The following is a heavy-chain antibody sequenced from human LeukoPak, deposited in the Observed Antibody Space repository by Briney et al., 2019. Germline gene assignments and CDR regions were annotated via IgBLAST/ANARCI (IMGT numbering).Heavy chain of an antibody. D-gene: IGHD3-10*01. J-gene: IGHJ4*02. V-gene: IGHV4-59*08. Sequence: PSETLSLTCTVSGASISDYYWSWIRQPPGKTLEGIAYMYYSGIPNYSRSLKSRVTMSADKSNNQVSLMLTSVTAADTAVYYCASHHGRGEAFDYWGRGTLVTVSS. CDR3: ASHHGRGEAFDY. CDR2: MYYSGIP. CDR1: GASISDYY.